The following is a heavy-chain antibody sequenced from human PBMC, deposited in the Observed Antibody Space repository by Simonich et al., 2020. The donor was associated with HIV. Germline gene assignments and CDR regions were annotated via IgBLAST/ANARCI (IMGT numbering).Heavy chain of an antibody. J-gene: IGHJ4*02. Sequence: QVQLVQSGAEVKKPGASVKVSCTASCYTFTNYGITWVRQSPGQGPEYMGWIRTYNGDTKYAQKYRGRVTMTTDTSTSTAYMELRSLRSDDTAVYYCARGDPFFDYWGQGALVTVSS. CDR2: IRTYNGDT. V-gene: IGHV1-18*01. CDR3: ARGDPFFDY. CDR1: CYTFTNYG.